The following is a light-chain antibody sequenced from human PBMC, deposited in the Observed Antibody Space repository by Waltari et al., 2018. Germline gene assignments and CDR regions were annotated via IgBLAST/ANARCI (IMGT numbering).Light chain of an antibody. CDR3: QQRRTWPLT. Sequence: WRAGQIFGYSVAWYQQRPGRAPRLLIYDASSRATGIPARFSGSGSETDFTLTISSLEPEDFAVYYCQQRRTWPLTFGGGTKVEI. J-gene: IGKJ4*01. V-gene: IGKV3-11*01. CDR1: QIFGYS. CDR2: DAS.